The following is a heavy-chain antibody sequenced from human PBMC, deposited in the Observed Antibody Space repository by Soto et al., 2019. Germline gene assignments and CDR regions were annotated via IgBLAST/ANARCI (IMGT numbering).Heavy chain of an antibody. J-gene: IGHJ4*02. CDR3: AKDAEYGSGSYYSH. Sequence: GGSLRLSCAASGFTFSSYAMSWVRQAPGKGLEWVSASSGSGGSTYYADSVKGRFTISRDNSKNTLYLQMNSLRAEDTAVYYCAKDAEYGSGSYYSHWGQGTLVTVSS. CDR1: GFTFSSYA. CDR2: SSGSGGST. V-gene: IGHV3-23*01. D-gene: IGHD3-10*01.